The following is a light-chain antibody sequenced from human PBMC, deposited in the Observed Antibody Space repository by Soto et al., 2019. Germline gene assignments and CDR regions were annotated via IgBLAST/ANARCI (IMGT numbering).Light chain of an antibody. V-gene: IGKV3-11*01. Sequence: EIVLTQSPATLSLSPGERATLSCRASQSVSSYLAWYQQKPGQAPRHLIYDASNRATGIPARFSGSGSGTDFTLTISSLEPEDFAVYYCQQRSNWPTFGQGTKVEIK. CDR3: QQRSNWPT. CDR1: QSVSSY. J-gene: IGKJ1*01. CDR2: DAS.